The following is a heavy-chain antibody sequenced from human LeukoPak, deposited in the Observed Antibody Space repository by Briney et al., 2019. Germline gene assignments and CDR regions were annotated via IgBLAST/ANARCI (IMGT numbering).Heavy chain of an antibody. Sequence: GGSLRLSCAASGLTFSNYWMSWVRQAPGKGPEWVANIKEDGSLKNYVDSVEGRFTVSRDNAKNTLYLQMNSLRLEDTAVYYCVRDWAPASMQAAPFDCWGQGTLVAVSS. J-gene: IGHJ4*02. CDR3: VRDWAPASMQAAPFDC. CDR2: IKEDGSLK. V-gene: IGHV3-7*01. CDR1: GLTFSNYW. D-gene: IGHD2/OR15-2a*01.